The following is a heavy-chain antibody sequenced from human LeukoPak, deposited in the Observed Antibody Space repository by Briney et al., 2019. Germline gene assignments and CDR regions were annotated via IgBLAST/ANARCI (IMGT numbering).Heavy chain of an antibody. J-gene: IGHJ4*02. CDR3: AKGRVLFASGEADY. CDR1: GFTFSSYS. V-gene: IGHV3-9*01. CDR2: ISWDSGTI. D-gene: IGHD3-10*01. Sequence: SGGSLRLSCAASGFTFSSYSMIWVRQAPGKGLEWVSGISWDSGTIGYANSVKGRFTISRDNAKNSLYLQMNNLRAEDTALYYCAKGRVLFASGEADYWGQGTLVTVSS.